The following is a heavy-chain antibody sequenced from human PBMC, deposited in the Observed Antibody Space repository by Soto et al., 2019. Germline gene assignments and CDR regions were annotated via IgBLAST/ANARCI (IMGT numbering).Heavy chain of an antibody. J-gene: IGHJ6*02. CDR1: GGSFSGYY. CDR2: INHSGST. V-gene: IGHV4-34*01. Sequence: SETLSLTCAVYGGSFSGYYWSWIRQPPGKGLEWIGEINHSGSTNYNPSLKSRVTISVDTSKNQFSLKLSSVTAADTAVYYCARGRAYCTNGVCSRYYYYGMDVWGQGTTVTVSS. D-gene: IGHD2-8*01. CDR3: ARGRAYCTNGVCSRYYYYGMDV.